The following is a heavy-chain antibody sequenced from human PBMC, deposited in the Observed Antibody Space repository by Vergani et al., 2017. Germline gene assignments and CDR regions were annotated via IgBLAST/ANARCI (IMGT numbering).Heavy chain of an antibody. D-gene: IGHD6-19*01. J-gene: IGHJ5*02. CDR3: ARHSTVEWLVKLGWIDT. V-gene: IGHV4-39*01. CDR2: IYYSGST. Sequence: VQLVESGGGLVKPGGSLRLSCAASGFTFSSYSMNWVRQPPGKGLEWIASIYYSGSTYYNPSLKSRVTISVDTSKNQFSLKLSSVTAADTAVYFCARHSTVEWLVKLGWIDTWGQGILVTVSS. CDR1: GFTFSSYSMN.